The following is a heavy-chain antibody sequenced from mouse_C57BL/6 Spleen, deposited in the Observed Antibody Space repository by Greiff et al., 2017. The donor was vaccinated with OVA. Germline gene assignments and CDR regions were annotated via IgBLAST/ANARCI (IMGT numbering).Heavy chain of an antibody. Sequence: VMVVESGPGLVQPSQSLSITCTVSGFSLTSYGVHWVRQSPGKGLEWLGVIWRGGSTDYNAAFMSRLSITKDNSKSQVFFKMNSLQADDTAIYYCAKTPSTVVDAMDYWGQGTSVTVSS. CDR3: AKTPSTVVDAMDY. CDR2: IWRGGST. CDR1: GFSLTSYG. D-gene: IGHD1-1*01. V-gene: IGHV2-5*01. J-gene: IGHJ4*01.